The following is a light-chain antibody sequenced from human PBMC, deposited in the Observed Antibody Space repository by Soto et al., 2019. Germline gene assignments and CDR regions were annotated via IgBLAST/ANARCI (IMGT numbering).Light chain of an antibody. J-gene: IGKJ4*01. CDR2: GAS. Sequence: EIVMTQSPATLPVSPGERATLSCRASQSVSSSYLAWYQQKPGQAPRLLIYGASSRATGIPDRFSGSGSGTDFTLTISRLEPEDFAVYYCQQYGSSPPITFGGGTKVDIK. CDR1: QSVSSSY. CDR3: QQYGSSPPIT. V-gene: IGKV3-20*01.